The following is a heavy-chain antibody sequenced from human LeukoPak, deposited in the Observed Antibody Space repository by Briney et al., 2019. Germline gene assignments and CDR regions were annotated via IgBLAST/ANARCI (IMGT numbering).Heavy chain of an antibody. CDR1: GYTFTSYA. J-gene: IGHJ5*02. Sequence: ASVKVSCKASGYTFTSYAMNWVRQAPGQGLEWMGWINTNTGNPTYAQGFTGRFVFSLDTSVSTAYLQISSLKAGDTAVYYCAREGIGYSPRSYRNWFDPWGQGTLVTVSS. CDR2: INTNTGNP. V-gene: IGHV7-4-1*02. D-gene: IGHD1-26*01. CDR3: AREGIGYSPRSYRNWFDP.